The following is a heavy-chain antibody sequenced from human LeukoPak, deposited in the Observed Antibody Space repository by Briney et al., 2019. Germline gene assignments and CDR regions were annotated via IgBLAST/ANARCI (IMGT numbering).Heavy chain of an antibody. D-gene: IGHD3-22*01. J-gene: IGHJ4*02. V-gene: IGHV3-74*01. CDR1: GLTFSSHW. Sequence: QPGGSLRLSCAASGLTFSSHWMNWVRQAPGKGLVWVSRIKTGGSDTAYADSVKGRFTISRDNAKNTLYLQMNSLRPEDTAVYYCAFHNSSGNFGYWGQGTLVTVSS. CDR3: AFHNSSGNFGY. CDR2: IKTGGSDT.